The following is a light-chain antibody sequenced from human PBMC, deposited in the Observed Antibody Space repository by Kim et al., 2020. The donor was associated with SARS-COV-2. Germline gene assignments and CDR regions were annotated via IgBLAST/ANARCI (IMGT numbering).Light chain of an antibody. CDR3: QQYGSSPPYT. CDR2: GAS. CDR1: QSVSSSY. J-gene: IGKJ2*01. Sequence: PGERATLSCRASQSVSSSYLAWYQQKPAQAPRLLIYGASSRATGIPDRFSGSGSGTDFTLTISRLEPEDFAVYYCQQYGSSPPYTFGQGTKLEI. V-gene: IGKV3-20*01.